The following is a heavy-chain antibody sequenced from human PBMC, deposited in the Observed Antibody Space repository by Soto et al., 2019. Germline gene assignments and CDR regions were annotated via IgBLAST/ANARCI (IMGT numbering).Heavy chain of an antibody. CDR3: AHSPWGAAPDY. D-gene: IGHD3-16*01. V-gene: IGHV2-5*01. CDR1: GFPLSARGVG. CDR2: IYWNDDK. J-gene: IGHJ4*02. Sequence: SVPTLVNPTEALTLTCTVSGFPLSARGVGVGWIRQPPGKALEWLAIIYWNDDKRYSPSLKSRLTITKDTSKNQVVLTMTNTDPVDTAKYYCAHSPWGAAPDYWGQGTLVTVSS.